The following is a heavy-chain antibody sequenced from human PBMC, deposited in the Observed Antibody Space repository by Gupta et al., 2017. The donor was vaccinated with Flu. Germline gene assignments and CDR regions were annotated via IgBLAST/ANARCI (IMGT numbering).Heavy chain of an antibody. Sequence: QVQLQESGPGLVKPSETLSLTCTVSGGSISSYYWSWIRQPPGKGLEWIGYIYYSGSSNYNPSLKSRVTISVDTSKNQFSLKLSSATAADTAVYYCARDTYDFWSGYSSRWFDPWGQGTLVTVSS. CDR1: GGSISSYY. J-gene: IGHJ5*02. V-gene: IGHV4-59*01. D-gene: IGHD3-3*01. CDR3: ARDTYDFWSGYSSRWFDP. CDR2: IYYSGSS.